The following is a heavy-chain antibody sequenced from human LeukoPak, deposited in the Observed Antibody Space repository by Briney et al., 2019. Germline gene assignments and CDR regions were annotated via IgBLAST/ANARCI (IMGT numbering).Heavy chain of an antibody. CDR2: IYDTGTPT. Sequence: SETLSLTCTVSGGSISSSSYYWSWIRQPPGEGLDYIGFIYDTGTPTNYNPLLKSRVTLSVDTSKNQFSLKMNSVTAADTALYYCARDHYYDGRGRFDPWGQGTLVTVS. CDR1: GGSISSSSYY. J-gene: IGHJ5*02. CDR3: ARDHYYDGRGRFDP. V-gene: IGHV4-61*01. D-gene: IGHD3-16*01.